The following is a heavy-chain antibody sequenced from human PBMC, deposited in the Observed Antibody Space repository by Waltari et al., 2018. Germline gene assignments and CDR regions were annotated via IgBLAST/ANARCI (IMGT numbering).Heavy chain of an antibody. J-gene: IGHJ4*02. CDR2: IYPGDSDT. CDR3: ARASAPFYGGYSGHLDY. D-gene: IGHD5-12*01. Sequence: EVQLVQSGAEVKKPGESLKISCKGSGYSFTSYWIGWVRQMPGKGLEWMGIIYPGDSDTRYSPSFQCQVTISADKSISTAYLQWSSLKASDTAMYYWARASAPFYGGYSGHLDYWGQGTLVTVSS. CDR1: GYSFTSYW. V-gene: IGHV5-51*03.